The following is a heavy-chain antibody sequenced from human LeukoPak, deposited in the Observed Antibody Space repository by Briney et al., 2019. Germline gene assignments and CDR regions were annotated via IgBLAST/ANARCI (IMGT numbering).Heavy chain of an antibody. D-gene: IGHD3-10*01. CDR2: IYYSGST. CDR3: ASTYYYGSGSYH. CDR1: GGSISSSSYY. Sequence: SETLSLTCTVSGGSISSSSYYWGWIRQPPGKGLEWIGSIYYSGSTYYNPSLKSRFTISVDTSKNHFSLKLSSVTAADTAVYYCASTYYYGSGSYHWGQGTLVTVSS. J-gene: IGHJ5*02. V-gene: IGHV4-39*01.